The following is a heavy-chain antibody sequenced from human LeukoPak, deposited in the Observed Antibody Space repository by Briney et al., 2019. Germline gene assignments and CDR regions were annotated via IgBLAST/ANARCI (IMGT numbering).Heavy chain of an antibody. CDR2: INPNSGGT. J-gene: IGHJ6*02. V-gene: IGHV1-2*06. CDR3: ARILTGYYPGSYYYYGMDV. CDR1: GYTFTVYY. D-gene: IGHD3-9*01. Sequence: GASVTVSFKASGYTFTVYYMHWVRQAPGQGLEWMGRINPNSGGTNYAQKFQGRVTMTRDTSISTAYMELSRLRSDDTAVYYCARILTGYYPGSYYYYGMDVWGQGTTVTVSS.